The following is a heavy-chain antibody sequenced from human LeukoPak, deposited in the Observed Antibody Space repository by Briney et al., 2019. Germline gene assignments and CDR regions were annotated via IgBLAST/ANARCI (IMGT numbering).Heavy chain of an antibody. D-gene: IGHD1-14*01. J-gene: IGHJ6*02. CDR1: GCTFSINA. V-gene: IGHV1-69*04. CDR3: ASTNQQTSEELYYYGMDV. CDR2: IIPILGIA. Sequence: SVTLSCNSSGCTFSINAISWVRHAPGQGLGWMRRIIPILGIANYAQKFQGRVSITAEKSTSTAYMELSSLRSEDTAVYYCASTNQQTSEELYYYGMDVWGQRTTVTVS.